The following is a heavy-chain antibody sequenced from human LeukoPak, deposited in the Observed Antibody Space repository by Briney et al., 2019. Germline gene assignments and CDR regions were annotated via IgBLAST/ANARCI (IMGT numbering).Heavy chain of an antibody. CDR3: ARVEPSSDY. Sequence: SETLSLTCAVYGGPFSGYYWSWIRQPPGKGLEWIGEINHSGSTNYNPSLKSRVTISVDTSKNQFSLKLRSVTAADTAVYYCARVEPSSDYWGQGTPVTVSS. V-gene: IGHV4-34*01. D-gene: IGHD1-26*01. CDR2: INHSGST. CDR1: GGPFSGYY. J-gene: IGHJ4*02.